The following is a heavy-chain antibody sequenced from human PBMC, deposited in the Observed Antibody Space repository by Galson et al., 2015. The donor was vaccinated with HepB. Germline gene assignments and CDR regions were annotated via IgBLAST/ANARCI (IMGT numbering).Heavy chain of an antibody. Sequence: SVKVSCKASGDTFSSYTISRVRQAPGQGLEWMGRVIPIFGIANYSQTFQDRITITADESTSTAYLELSSLRSEDTAVYYCARDRRQRYEGITKGHSWFDPWGQGTLVTVSS. CDR3: ARDRRQRYEGITKGHSWFDP. V-gene: IGHV1-69*13. CDR1: GDTFSSYT. J-gene: IGHJ5*02. CDR2: VIPIFGIA. D-gene: IGHD1-14*01.